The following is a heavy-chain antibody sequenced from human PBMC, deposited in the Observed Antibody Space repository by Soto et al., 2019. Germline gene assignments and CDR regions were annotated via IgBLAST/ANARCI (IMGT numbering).Heavy chain of an antibody. CDR2: ISGSGGST. CDR1: GFIFSSYA. J-gene: IGHJ3*02. D-gene: IGHD2-15*01. V-gene: IGHV3-23*01. CDR3: ARDLSLRWPAYAFDI. Sequence: EVQLLESGGGLVQPGGSLRISCAVSGFIFSSYAMSWVRQAPGKGLEWVSGISGSGGSTYYAASVKGRLTISRDNSKNTLFLQMERLMAEYTAVYYCARDLSLRWPAYAFDIWGQGTMGTVS.